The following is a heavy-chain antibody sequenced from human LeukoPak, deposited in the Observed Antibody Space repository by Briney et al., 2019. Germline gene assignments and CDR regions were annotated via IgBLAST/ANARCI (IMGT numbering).Heavy chain of an antibody. CDR1: GGSISSSSYY. J-gene: IGHJ5*02. Sequence: SETLSLTCTVSGGSISSSSYYWGWIRQPPGKGLEWIGSIYYSGSTYYNPSLKSRVTISVDTSKNQFSLKLSSVTAADTAVYYCAREKNRWVTTNLNWFDPWGQGTLVTVSS. V-gene: IGHV4-39*07. CDR3: AREKNRWVTTNLNWFDP. CDR2: IYYSGST. D-gene: IGHD2-21*02.